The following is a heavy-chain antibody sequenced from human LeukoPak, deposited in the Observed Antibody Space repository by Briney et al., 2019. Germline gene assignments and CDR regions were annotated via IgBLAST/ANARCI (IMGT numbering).Heavy chain of an antibody. J-gene: IGHJ4*02. CDR3: ARDRFRYCSGAYCSHFEF. CDR2: INWNSGSI. D-gene: IGHD2-15*01. Sequence: PPGRSLRLSCAASGCIFDDYAMHWVRQAPGKGLEWVSGINWNSGSIGYADSVKGRFTISRDNAKNSLYSQMNSLRADDMAFYYCARDRFRYCSGAYCSHFEFWGQGTLVSVSS. V-gene: IGHV3-9*03. CDR1: GCIFDDYA.